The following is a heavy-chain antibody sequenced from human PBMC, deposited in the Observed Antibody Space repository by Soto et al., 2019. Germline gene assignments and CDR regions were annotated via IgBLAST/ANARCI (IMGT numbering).Heavy chain of an antibody. D-gene: IGHD3-10*01. CDR3: ARHRWDGSGIHPANY. J-gene: IGHJ4*02. Sequence: PGESLKISCKGSGYSFTSYWIGWVRQMPWKGLEWMGIIYPGDSDTRYSPSFQGQVTISADKSISTAYLQWSSLKASDTAMYYCARHRWDGSGIHPANYWGQGTLVTVSS. CDR2: IYPGDSDT. V-gene: IGHV5-51*01. CDR1: GYSFTSYW.